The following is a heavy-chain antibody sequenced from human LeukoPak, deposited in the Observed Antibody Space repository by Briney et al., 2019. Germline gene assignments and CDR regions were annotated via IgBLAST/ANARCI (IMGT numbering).Heavy chain of an antibody. D-gene: IGHD6-13*01. Sequence: GGSLRLSCAASGFTFSGYSMNWVRQAPGKGLEWVSFISSTSRTTYYADSVKGRFTTSRDNGKNSLYLQMNSLRAEDTAVYYCARDQAAAGTPGVDYWGQGTLVTVSS. CDR1: GFTFSGYS. V-gene: IGHV3-48*01. CDR3: ARDQAAAGTPGVDY. J-gene: IGHJ4*02. CDR2: ISSTSRTT.